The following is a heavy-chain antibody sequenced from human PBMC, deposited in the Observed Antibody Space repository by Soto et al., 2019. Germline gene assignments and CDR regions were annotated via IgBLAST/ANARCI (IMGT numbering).Heavy chain of an antibody. D-gene: IGHD6-13*01. CDR2: SRNRANSYTT. CDR1: GFTFSDHY. Sequence: EVHLVESGGGSVQPGGSLSLSCAASGFTFSDHYMDWVRQAPGKGLEWIARSRNRANSYTTEYAASVKGRFTISRDDSKNSLYLQMNSLETVDTAIYYCVRDLAATGTYYFDFWGQGTLVTVSS. CDR3: VRDLAATGTYYFDF. V-gene: IGHV3-72*01. J-gene: IGHJ4*02.